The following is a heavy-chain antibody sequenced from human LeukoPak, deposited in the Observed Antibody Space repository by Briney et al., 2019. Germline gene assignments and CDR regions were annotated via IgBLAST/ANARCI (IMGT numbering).Heavy chain of an antibody. CDR1: GFTFSTYA. V-gene: IGHV3-23*01. D-gene: IGHD2-2*01. CDR2: ICGSDGSR. J-gene: IGHJ4*02. Sequence: GGSLRLSCAASGFTFSTYAMSWVRQAPGKGLEWVSAICGSDGSRYYADSVKGRFTISRDNSKNTLYLQMNSLRGEDTAVYYCAKGGSPSCYSSSGYWGQGTLVAVSS. CDR3: AKGGSPSCYSSSGY.